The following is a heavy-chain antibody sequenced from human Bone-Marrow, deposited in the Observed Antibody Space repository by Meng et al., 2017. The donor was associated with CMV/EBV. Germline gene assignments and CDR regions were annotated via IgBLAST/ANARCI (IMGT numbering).Heavy chain of an antibody. J-gene: IGHJ4*02. CDR1: GFTFSTYW. D-gene: IGHD2-15*01. CDR3: ARVGGGSPLFDY. Sequence: GESLKISCAASGFTFSTYWMSWVRQAPGKGLEWVANIKQDGSEKYYVDSVKGRFTISRDNAKNSLYLQMNSLRAEDTAVYYCARVGGGSPLFDYWGQGTLVTVPS. CDR2: IKQDGSEK. V-gene: IGHV3-7*01.